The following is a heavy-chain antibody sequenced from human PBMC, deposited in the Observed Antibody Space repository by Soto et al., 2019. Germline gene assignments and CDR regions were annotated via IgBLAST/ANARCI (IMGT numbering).Heavy chain of an antibody. Sequence: GGSLRLSCAASGFTFSSYAMHWVRQAPGKGLEWVAVISYDESNKYYADSVKGRFTISRDNSKNTLYLQMNSLRAEDTAVYYCARDLSATWTQGENWFDPWGQGTLVTVSS. J-gene: IGHJ5*02. V-gene: IGHV3-30-3*01. CDR1: GFTFSSYA. D-gene: IGHD3-16*02. CDR2: ISYDESNK. CDR3: ARDLSATWTQGENWFDP.